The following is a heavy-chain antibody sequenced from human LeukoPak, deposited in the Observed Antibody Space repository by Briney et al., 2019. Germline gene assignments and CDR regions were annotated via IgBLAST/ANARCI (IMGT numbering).Heavy chain of an antibody. V-gene: IGHV3-74*01. D-gene: IGHD3-9*01. J-gene: IGHJ4*02. Sequence: GSLRLSCAASGFTFSTSWMHWVRQAPGKGLVWVSRIKTDGSSTSYADSVKGRFTISRDTSKNTLYLQMDNLRAEDTAVYYCAKGLGLRYFDWLPDFWGQGTLVTVSS. CDR3: AKGLGLRYFDWLPDF. CDR1: GFTFSTSW. CDR2: IKTDGSST.